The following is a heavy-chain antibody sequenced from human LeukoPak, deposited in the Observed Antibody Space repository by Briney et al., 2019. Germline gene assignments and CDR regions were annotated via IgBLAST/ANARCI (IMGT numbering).Heavy chain of an antibody. D-gene: IGHD6-13*01. CDR1: GGSFSGYY. CDR3: ARDRGYSSSLSPPDY. CDR2: INHSGST. Sequence: SETLSLTCAVYGGSFSGYYWSWIRQPPGKGLEWIGEINHSGSTNYNPSLKSRVTISVDTSKNQFSLKLSSVTAVDTAVYYCARDRGYSSSLSPPDYWGQGTLVTVSS. J-gene: IGHJ4*02. V-gene: IGHV4-34*01.